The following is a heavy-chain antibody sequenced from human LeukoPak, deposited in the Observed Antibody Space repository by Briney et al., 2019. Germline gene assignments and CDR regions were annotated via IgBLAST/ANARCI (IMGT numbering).Heavy chain of an antibody. CDR2: ISSSGSYI. D-gene: IGHD3-22*01. CDR1: GFTFSSYT. Sequence: PGGSLRLSCAASGFTFSSYTMNWVRQAPGKGLEWVSSISSSGSYIYNADSVKGRFTISRDNSKNTLYLQMNSLRAEDTAVYYCAKDYDSSGWAAFDIWGQGTMVTVSS. V-gene: IGHV3-21*01. CDR3: AKDYDSSGWAAFDI. J-gene: IGHJ3*02.